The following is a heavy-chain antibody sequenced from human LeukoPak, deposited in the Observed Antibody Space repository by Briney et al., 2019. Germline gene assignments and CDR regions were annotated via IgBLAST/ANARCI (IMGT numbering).Heavy chain of an antibody. D-gene: IGHD3-22*01. V-gene: IGHV1-2*02. CDR3: ARGGKYYYDSSVYYEGDAFDI. CDR2: VDPNSGDT. J-gene: IGHJ3*02. CDR1: GYTFTGYY. Sequence: ASVKVSCKASGYTFTGYYMHWVRQTPGQGLEWMGCVDPNSGDTNYAQKFQGRVTMTRDTSISTAYMELSRLRSDDTAVYYCARGGKYYYDSSVYYEGDAFDIWGQGTMVTVSS.